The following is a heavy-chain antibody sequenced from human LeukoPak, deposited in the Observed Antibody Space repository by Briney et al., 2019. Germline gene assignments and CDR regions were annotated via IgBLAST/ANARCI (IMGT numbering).Heavy chain of an antibody. CDR2: ISERGGST. J-gene: IGHJ4*02. D-gene: IGHD3-10*01. Sequence: GGSLRLSCVVSGLSLRNYAMTWVRQAPGKGLEWVSYISERGGSTTYADSVKGRFTISRDTSLNTLYLQMNNLRAEDTAVYFCAKRGVVIRGILVIGYHQEAYHYDFWGQGVLVTVSS. V-gene: IGHV3-23*01. CDR1: GLSLRNYA. CDR3: AKRGVVIRGILVIGYHQEAYHYDF.